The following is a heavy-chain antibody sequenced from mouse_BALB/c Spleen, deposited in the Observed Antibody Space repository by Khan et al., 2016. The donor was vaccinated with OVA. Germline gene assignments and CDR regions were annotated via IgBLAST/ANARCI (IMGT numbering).Heavy chain of an antibody. D-gene: IGHD4-1*01. V-gene: IGHV5-4*02. Sequence: EVELVESGGGLVKPGGSLKLSCAASGFTFSDYYMYWVRQTPEKRLEWVATISDGGSYTYYPDSVKGRFTISRDNAKNNLYLQMSSLKSEDTAMYYCARGENWSFYYWGQGTTLTVSS. CDR1: GFTFSDYY. CDR2: ISDGGSYT. CDR3: ARGENWSFYY. J-gene: IGHJ2*01.